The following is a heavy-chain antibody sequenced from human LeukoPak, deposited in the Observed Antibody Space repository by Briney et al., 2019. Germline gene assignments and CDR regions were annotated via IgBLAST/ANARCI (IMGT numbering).Heavy chain of an antibody. J-gene: IGHJ4*02. V-gene: IGHV3-11*01. CDR1: GFTFSDYY. CDR2: ISSSGSTI. D-gene: IGHD3-22*01. CDR3: ARVLVAMIVEYYFDH. Sequence: GGSLRLSCAASGFTFSDYYMSWIRQAPGKGLEWVSYISSSGSTIYYADSVKGRFTTSRDNAKNSLYLQMNSLRAEDTAVYYCARVLVAMIVEYYFDHWGQGTLVTVSS.